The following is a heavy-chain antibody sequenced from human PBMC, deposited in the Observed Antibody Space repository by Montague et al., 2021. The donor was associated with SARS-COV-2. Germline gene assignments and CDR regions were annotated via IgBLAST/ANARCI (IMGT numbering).Heavy chain of an antibody. V-gene: IGHV4-34*01. D-gene: IGHD3-22*01. CDR2: INHRGST. CDR3: AGGREHINMVVVGVSGGEYYIDF. J-gene: IGHJ4*02. CDR1: DGSFSDYS. Sequence: SETLSLTCSVYDGSFSDYSWTWIRQPPGKGLEWIGEINHRGSTNYNPSLKSRVTISVDTSKNQFSLKMTSVTAADTAVYYCAGGREHINMVVVGVSGGEYYIDFWGQGTLVAVSS.